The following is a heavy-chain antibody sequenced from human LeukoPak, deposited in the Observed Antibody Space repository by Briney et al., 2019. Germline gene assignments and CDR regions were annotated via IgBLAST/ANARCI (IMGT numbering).Heavy chain of an antibody. CDR1: GFTFSSYG. CDR3: ARDNRGVAATGRFDY. D-gene: IGHD1-26*01. V-gene: IGHV3-30*02. J-gene: IGHJ4*02. CDR2: IRYDGSNK. Sequence: GGSLRLSCAASGFTFSSYGMHWVRQAPGKGLEWVTFIRYDGSNKYYADSVKGRITISRDNSKNTLYLQMNSLRTEDTALYYCARDNRGVAATGRFDYWGQGTLVTVSS.